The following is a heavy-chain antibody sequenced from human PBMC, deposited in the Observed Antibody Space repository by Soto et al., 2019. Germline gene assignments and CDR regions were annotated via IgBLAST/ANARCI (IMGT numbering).Heavy chain of an antibody. V-gene: IGHV3-30*04. D-gene: IGHD3-22*01. J-gene: IGHJ3*02. Sequence: GGSLRLSCASSGFTFSTYAMHLVRQAPGKGLEWVAVISYDERQKYYADSVKGRFTISRDNSKDTVYLQMNSLRTEDTAVYYCVRESYYDGTLGAFDIWGQGTMVTVSS. CDR2: ISYDERQK. CDR3: VRESYYDGTLGAFDI. CDR1: GFTFSTYA.